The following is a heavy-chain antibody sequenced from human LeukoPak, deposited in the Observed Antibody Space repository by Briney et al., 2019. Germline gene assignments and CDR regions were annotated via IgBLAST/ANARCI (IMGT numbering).Heavy chain of an antibody. CDR3: AREGSGYSYGRGSWFDP. J-gene: IGHJ5*02. CDR1: GYTFTGYY. V-gene: IGHV1-2*02. Sequence: ASVQVSCKASGYTFTGYYMHWVRQAPGQGLEWMGWINPNSGGTNYAQKFQGRVTMTRDTSISTAYMELSRLRSDDTAVYYCAREGSGYSYGRGSWFDPWGQGTLVTVSS. CDR2: INPNSGGT. D-gene: IGHD5-18*01.